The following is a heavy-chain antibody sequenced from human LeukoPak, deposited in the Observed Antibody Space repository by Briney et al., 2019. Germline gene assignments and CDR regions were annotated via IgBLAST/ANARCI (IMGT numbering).Heavy chain of an antibody. CDR2: MSTSGTTI. V-gene: IGHV3-11*04. D-gene: IGHD4-11*01. Sequence: PGGSLRLSCEASGFTFSDFYMSWVRQAPGKGLEWVSYMSTSGTTIDFADSARGRFTISRDNARNSLYLRMNSLRAEDTAMYYCVREIRLGQFDFWGQGALVTVSS. CDR1: GFTFSDFY. J-gene: IGHJ4*02. CDR3: VREIRLGQFDF.